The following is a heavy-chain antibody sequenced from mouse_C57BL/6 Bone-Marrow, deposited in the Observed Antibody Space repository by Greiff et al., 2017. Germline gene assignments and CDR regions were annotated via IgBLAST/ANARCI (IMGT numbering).Heavy chain of an antibody. CDR1: GFTFSDYG. J-gene: IGHJ3*01. V-gene: IGHV5-17*01. CDR2: ISSGSSTI. CDR3: ARDGNFEGFAY. Sequence: EVQVVESGGGLVKPGGSLKLSCAASGFTFSDYGMHWVRQAPEKGLEWVAYISSGSSTIYYAETVKGRITISRDNAKNTRFLQMTSLRSEDTAMYYCARDGNFEGFAYWGQGTLVTVSA. D-gene: IGHD2-1*01.